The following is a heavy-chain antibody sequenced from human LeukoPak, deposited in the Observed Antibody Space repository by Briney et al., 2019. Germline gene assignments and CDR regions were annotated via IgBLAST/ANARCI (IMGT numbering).Heavy chain of an antibody. D-gene: IGHD3-10*01. J-gene: IGHJ4*02. CDR3: ARSRGYYGSGSYAAIRY. CDR2: SGST. V-gene: IGHV4-34*01. Sequence: SGSTNYNPSLKSRVTISVDTSKNQFSLKLSSVTAADTAVYYCARSRGYYGSGSYAAIRYWGQGTLVTVSS.